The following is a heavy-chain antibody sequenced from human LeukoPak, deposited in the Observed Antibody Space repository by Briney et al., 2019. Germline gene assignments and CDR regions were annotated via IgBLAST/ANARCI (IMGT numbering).Heavy chain of an antibody. D-gene: IGHD5-24*01. CDR3: ARGRINYYYYYYMDV. V-gene: IGHV1-69*13. CDR1: GGTFSSYA. J-gene: IGHJ6*03. Sequence: ASVKVSCKASGGTFSSYAISWVRQAPGQGLEWMGGIIPIFGTANYAQKFQGRVTITADESTSTAYMELSSLRSEDTAVYYCARGRINYYYYYYMDVWGKGTTVTVSS. CDR2: IIPIFGTA.